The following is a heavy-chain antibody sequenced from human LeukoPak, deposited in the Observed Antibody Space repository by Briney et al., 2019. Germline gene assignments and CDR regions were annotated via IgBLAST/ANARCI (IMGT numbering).Heavy chain of an antibody. D-gene: IGHD2-21*02. Sequence: PGRSLRLSCTASGFTFSTYVMHWVRQAPGKGLEWVALISNDESNKYYTDSVKGRFTISRDNSKDTLYLQMNSLRAEDTAVYYCASKWYCGGDCYYQIDFWGQGALVTVSS. J-gene: IGHJ4*02. CDR2: ISNDESNK. CDR1: GFTFSTYV. CDR3: ASKWYCGGDCYYQIDF. V-gene: IGHV3-30*03.